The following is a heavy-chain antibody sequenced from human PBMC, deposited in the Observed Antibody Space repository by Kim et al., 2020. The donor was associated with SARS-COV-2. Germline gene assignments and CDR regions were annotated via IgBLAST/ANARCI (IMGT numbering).Heavy chain of an antibody. V-gene: IGHV3-13*04. Sequence: GGSLRLSCAASGFTFSSYDMHWVRQATGKGLEWVSAIGTAGDTYYPGSVKGRFTISRENAKNSLYLQMNSLRAGDTAVYYCARGQGYCSSTSCYDAFDIWGQGTMVTVSS. CDR2: IGTAGDT. J-gene: IGHJ3*02. CDR3: ARGQGYCSSTSCYDAFDI. CDR1: GFTFSSYD. D-gene: IGHD2-2*01.